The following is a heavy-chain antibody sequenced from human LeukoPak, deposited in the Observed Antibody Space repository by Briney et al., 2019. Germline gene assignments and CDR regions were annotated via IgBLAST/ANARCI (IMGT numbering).Heavy chain of an antibody. J-gene: IGHJ6*03. D-gene: IGHD1-26*01. V-gene: IGHV4-39*07. CDR3: ARRGGSYYRYYYYYMDV. Sequence: SETLSLTCTVSGGSISSSSYYWGWIRQPPGKGLEWIGSIYYSGSTYYNPSLKSRVTISVDTSKNQFSLKLSSVTAADTAVYYCARRGGSYYRYYYYYMDVWGKGTTVTISS. CDR1: GGSISSSSYY. CDR2: IYYSGST.